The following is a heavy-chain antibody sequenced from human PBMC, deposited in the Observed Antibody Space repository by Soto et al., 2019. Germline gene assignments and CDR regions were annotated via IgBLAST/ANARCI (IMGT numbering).Heavy chain of an antibody. CDR3: ARIIVATTNTYYDYYYYYGMDV. J-gene: IGHJ6*02. CDR2: ISSSSSYI. CDR1: GFTFSSYS. Sequence: EVQLVESGGGLVKPGGSLRLSCAASGFTFSSYSMNWVRQAPGKGLEWVSSISSSSSYIYYADSVKGRFTISRDNAKNSLYLQMNSLRAEDTAVYYCARIIVATTNTYYDYYYYYGMDVWGQGTTVTVSS. V-gene: IGHV3-21*01. D-gene: IGHD5-12*01.